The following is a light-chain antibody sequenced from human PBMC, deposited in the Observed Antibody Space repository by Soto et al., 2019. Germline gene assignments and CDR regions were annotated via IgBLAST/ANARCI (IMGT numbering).Light chain of an antibody. J-gene: IGKJ4*01. Sequence: DIQMTQSPSSLSASVGDRVTITCRASQSISSYLNWYQQKPGKAPKLLIYAASSLQSGVPSRFSGSGSGTDFTLTISSLQPEDFATYYCQQANSFQLTFGGGTKVEIK. CDR2: AAS. V-gene: IGKV1-39*01. CDR3: QQANSFQLT. CDR1: QSISSY.